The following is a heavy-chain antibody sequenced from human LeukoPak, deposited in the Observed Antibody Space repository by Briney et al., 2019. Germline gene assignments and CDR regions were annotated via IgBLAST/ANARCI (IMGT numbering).Heavy chain of an antibody. CDR1: GFTFSSYA. J-gene: IGHJ4*02. V-gene: IGHV3-30-3*01. CDR2: ISYDGSNK. Sequence: QAGGSLRLSCAASGFTFSSYAMHWVRQAPGKGLEWVAVISYDGSNKYYADSVKGRFTISRDNSKNTLYLQMNSLRAEDTAIYYCARDAYYYDTSVYYYFDYWGQGTLVTVPS. CDR3: ARDAYYYDTSVYYYFDY. D-gene: IGHD3-22*01.